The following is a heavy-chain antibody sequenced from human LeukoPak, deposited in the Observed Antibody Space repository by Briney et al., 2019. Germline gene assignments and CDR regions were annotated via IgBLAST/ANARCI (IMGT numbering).Heavy chain of an antibody. CDR3: ARDRPIDY. CDR2: IYTSGTT. Sequence: GGSLRLSCAASGFTVSSNYMTWVRQAPGQGLEWVSSIYTSGTTYFADSVKGRFTISRDNSKNTLYLQINSLRVDDTAVYYCARDRPIDYWGQGTLVTVSS. J-gene: IGHJ4*02. V-gene: IGHV3-66*01. CDR1: GFTVSSNY.